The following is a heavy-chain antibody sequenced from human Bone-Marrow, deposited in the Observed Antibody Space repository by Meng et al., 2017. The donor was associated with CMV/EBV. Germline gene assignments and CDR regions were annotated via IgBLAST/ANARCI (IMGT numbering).Heavy chain of an antibody. Sequence: ASVNVSCKASGYTFTSYGISWVRQAPGQGPEWMGRINPNSGTKNYAQKFEGRVTMTRDTSVSTAYMELSRLRSDDTAVYYCARDLRPGTTIFGVRSVHYGMDVWAQGTTATVSS. V-gene: IGHV1-2*02. J-gene: IGHJ6*02. D-gene: IGHD3-3*01. CDR3: ARDLRPGTTIFGVRSVHYGMDV. CDR2: INPNSGTK. CDR1: GYTFTSYG.